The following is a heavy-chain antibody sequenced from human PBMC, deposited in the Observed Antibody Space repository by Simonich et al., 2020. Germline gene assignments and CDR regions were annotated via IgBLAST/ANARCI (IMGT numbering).Heavy chain of an antibody. CDR3: ARDGLGTAYYYYMDV. Sequence: EVQLVESGGGLVQPGGSLRLSWAASGFTFSSYWMSWVRQDPGKGLGWVANIKQDGSEKYYVDSVKGRFTISRDNAKNSLYLQMNSLRAEDTAVYYCARDGLGTAYYYYMDVWGKGTTVTVSS. V-gene: IGHV3-7*01. CDR1: GFTFSSYW. D-gene: IGHD7-27*01. J-gene: IGHJ6*03. CDR2: IKQDGSEK.